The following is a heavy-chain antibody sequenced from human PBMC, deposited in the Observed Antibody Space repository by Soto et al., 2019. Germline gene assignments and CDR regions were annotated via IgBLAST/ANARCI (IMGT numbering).Heavy chain of an antibody. D-gene: IGHD3-22*01. CDR1: GFTFSSYA. J-gene: IGHJ4*02. Sequence: PGGSLRLSCAASGFTFSSYAMHWVRQAPGKGLEWVAVISYDGSNKYYADSVKGRFTISRDNSKNTLYLQMNSLRAEDTAVYYCSGPYYDSSGLDYWGQGTLVTVSS. V-gene: IGHV3-30-3*01. CDR2: ISYDGSNK. CDR3: SGPYYDSSGLDY.